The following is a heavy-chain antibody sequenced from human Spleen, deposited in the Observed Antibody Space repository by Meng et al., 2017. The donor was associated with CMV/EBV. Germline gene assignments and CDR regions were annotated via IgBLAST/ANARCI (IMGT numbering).Heavy chain of an antibody. CDR3: ARAGSANWGYFDY. CDR1: GFTVSNNY. D-gene: IGHD7-27*01. J-gene: IGHJ4*02. V-gene: IGHV3-66*03. CDR2: IYSNDNT. Sequence: GGSLRLSCAASGFTVSNNYMSWVRQAPGKGLEWVSIIYSNDNTYYADSVKGRFTISRDNSKNTLYLQMNSLRTEDTTVYYCARAGSANWGYFDYWGQGTLVTVSS.